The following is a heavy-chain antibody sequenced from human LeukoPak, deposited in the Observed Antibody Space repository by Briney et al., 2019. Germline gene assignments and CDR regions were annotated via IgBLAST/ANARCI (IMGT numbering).Heavy chain of an antibody. J-gene: IGHJ5*02. Sequence: SETLSLTCTVSGGSISSYYWNWIRQPPRKALEWIGYIYYSGSTNYNPSLKSRVTISVDTSKKQVSLKLTSVTAADTAVYFCARAGRAATDLPADPWGQGTLVTVSS. CDR3: ARAGRAATDLPADP. V-gene: IGHV4-59*01. CDR1: GGSISSYY. CDR2: IYYSGST. D-gene: IGHD6-13*01.